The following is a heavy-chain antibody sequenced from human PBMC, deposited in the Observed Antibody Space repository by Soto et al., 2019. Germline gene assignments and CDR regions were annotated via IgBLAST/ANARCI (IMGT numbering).Heavy chain of an antibody. Sequence: QVQLVESGGGVVQPGRSLRLYCAASGFTFSSYAMPWVRQAPGKGLEWVAVISYDGSNKYYADSVKGRFTISRDNSKNTLYLQMNSLRAEDTAAYYCARDKYLFDYWGQGTLVTVSS. V-gene: IGHV3-30-3*01. CDR2: ISYDGSNK. CDR3: ARDKYLFDY. CDR1: GFTFSSYA. J-gene: IGHJ4*02. D-gene: IGHD2-2*01.